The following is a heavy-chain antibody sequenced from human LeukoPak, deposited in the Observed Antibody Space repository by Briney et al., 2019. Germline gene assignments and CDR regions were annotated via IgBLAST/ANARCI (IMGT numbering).Heavy chain of an antibody. J-gene: IGHJ6*03. V-gene: IGHV1-46*01. CDR3: ARGLRYFDWSNATYYYYYYMDV. Sequence: ASVKVSCKASGYTFTSYYMHWVRQAPGQGLEWMGIINPSGGSTSYAQKFQGRVTMTRDMSTSTVYMELSSLRSEDTAVYYCARGLRYFDWSNATYYYYYYMDVWGKGTTVTVSS. D-gene: IGHD3-9*01. CDR2: INPSGGST. CDR1: GYTFTSYY.